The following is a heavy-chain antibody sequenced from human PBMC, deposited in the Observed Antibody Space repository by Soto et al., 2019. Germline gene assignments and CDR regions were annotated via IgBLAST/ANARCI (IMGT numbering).Heavy chain of an antibody. CDR2: ISSSSSYI. CDR3: ARARGFGLITIYYYGMDX. D-gene: IGHD3-3*01. CDR1: GFTFSSYS. V-gene: IGHV3-21*01. Sequence: PWGSLRLSFAASGFTFSSYSMNWVRQAPGKGLEWVSSISSSSSYIYYADSVKGRFTISRDNDKNSLYLQMNSLRAEDTAVYYCARARGFGLITIYYYGMDXWGQGTTVTVS. J-gene: IGHJ6*02.